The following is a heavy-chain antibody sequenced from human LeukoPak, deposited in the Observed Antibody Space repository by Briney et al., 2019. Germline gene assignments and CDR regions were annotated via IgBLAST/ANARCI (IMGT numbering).Heavy chain of an antibody. D-gene: IGHD2-2*01. CDR2: INPSGGST. V-gene: IGHV1-46*01. J-gene: IGHJ5*02. CDR1: GYTFTSYY. Sequence: ALVKVSCKASGYTFTSYYMHWVRQAPGQGLEWMGIINPSGGSTSYAQKFQGRVTMTRDTSTRTVYMELSSLRSEDTALYYCARAIGYCSSTSCFYNWFDPWGQGTLVPVSS. CDR3: ARAIGYCSSTSCFYNWFDP.